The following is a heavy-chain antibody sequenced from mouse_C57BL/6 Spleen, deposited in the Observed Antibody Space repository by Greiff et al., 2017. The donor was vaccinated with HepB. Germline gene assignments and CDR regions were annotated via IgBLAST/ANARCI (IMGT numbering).Heavy chain of an antibody. CDR1: GYTFTDYY. D-gene: IGHD4-1*01. V-gene: IGHV1-19*01. Sequence: EVQLQQSGPVLVKPGASVKMSCKASGYTFTDYYMNWVKQSHGKSLEWIGVINPYNGGTSYNQKFKGKATLTVDKSSSTAYMELNSLTSEDSAVYYCARGDWEDWYFDVWGTGTTVTVSS. CDR3: ARGDWEDWYFDV. CDR2: INPYNGGT. J-gene: IGHJ1*03.